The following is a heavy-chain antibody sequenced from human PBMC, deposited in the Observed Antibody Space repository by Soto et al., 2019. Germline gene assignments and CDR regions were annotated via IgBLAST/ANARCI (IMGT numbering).Heavy chain of an antibody. D-gene: IGHD2-21*02. J-gene: IGHJ4*02. V-gene: IGHV1-2*02. CDR3: ALEPTGTAGFDY. Sequence: AAVKVSCKASGHTFTGHHMHWVRQAPRQGSEWMGLIDLDIGDTNYAQKFQGRVTSTSDTSITTAYMELRGLRSDDTAVYYCALEPTGTAGFDYWGQGTLVTVSS. CDR2: IDLDIGDT. CDR1: GHTFTGHH.